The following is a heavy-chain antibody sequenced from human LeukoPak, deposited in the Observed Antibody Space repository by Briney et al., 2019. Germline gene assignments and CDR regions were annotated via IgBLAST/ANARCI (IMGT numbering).Heavy chain of an antibody. CDR3: AREYLCTSARCYKAFDS. J-gene: IGHJ3*02. CDR1: GGTFTSYA. V-gene: IGHV1-18*01. Sequence: ASVKVSCKAFGGTFTSYAISRVRQAPGQGLEWMGWTSAYNGNTNYAQKFLVRVTMTTDTSTSTAYMEPSSLRSDDTAVYYCAREYLCTSARCYKAFDSLGQGTMVAASS. D-gene: IGHD2-2*02. CDR2: TSAYNGNT.